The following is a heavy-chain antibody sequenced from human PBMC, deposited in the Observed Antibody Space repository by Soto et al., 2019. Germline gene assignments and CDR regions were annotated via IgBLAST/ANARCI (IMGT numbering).Heavy chain of an antibody. D-gene: IGHD3-10*01. CDR2: IFYSGNT. V-gene: IGHV4-30-4*01. CDR1: GGSISSDDYY. J-gene: IGHJ5*01. Sequence: PSETLSLTCTVSGGSISSDDYYWSWIRQTPGRGLEWIGFIFYSGNTFYNPSLNTRASISVDTSKNQFSLKLTSVTATDTAVNFRENWF. CDR3: ENWF.